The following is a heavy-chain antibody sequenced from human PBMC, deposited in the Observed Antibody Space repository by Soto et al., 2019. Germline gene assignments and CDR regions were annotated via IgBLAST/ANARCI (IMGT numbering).Heavy chain of an antibody. CDR1: GFMFSSAW. V-gene: IGHV3-15*01. D-gene: IGHD1-1*01. CDR3: VEGWNDF. Sequence: EVQLVESGGDLVEPGGSIRLSCVTSGFMFSSAWMSWVRQAPGKGLEWVGRIKSKTDGGARDYAAPVNGRFSISRDDSKSTLYLQMNSLRAEDTALYYCVEGWNDFWGQGTLVTVSS. CDR2: IKSKTDGGAR. J-gene: IGHJ4*02.